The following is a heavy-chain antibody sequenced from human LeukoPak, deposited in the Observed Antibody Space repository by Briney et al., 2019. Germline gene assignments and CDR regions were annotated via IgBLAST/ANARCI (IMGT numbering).Heavy chain of an antibody. V-gene: IGHV4-31*03. Sequence: SETLSLTCTVSGGSINSGDHYWSWIRQRPGKGLEWIGYIYYSGSTYYNPSLKSRVTISVDTSKNQFSLKLISVTAADTAVYYCVTTRTIRTPNWFDPWGQGTLVTVSS. J-gene: IGHJ5*02. D-gene: IGHD3-9*01. CDR1: GGSINSGDHY. CDR2: IYYSGST. CDR3: VTTRTIRTPNWFDP.